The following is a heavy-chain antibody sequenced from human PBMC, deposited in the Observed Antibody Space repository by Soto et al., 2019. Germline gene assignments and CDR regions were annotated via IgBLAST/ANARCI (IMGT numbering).Heavy chain of an antibody. J-gene: IGHJ4*02. V-gene: IGHV3-23*01. CDR2: ISGSVGST. Sequence: GGSLRLSCAASGFTFSSYAMSWVRQAPGKGLEWVSAISGSVGSTYYADSVKGRFTISRDNSKNTLYLQMNSLRAEDTAVYYCAKDAHRTTFGVVITPTLFDYWGQGTLVTVSS. CDR1: GFTFSSYA. D-gene: IGHD3-3*01. CDR3: AKDAHRTTFGVVITPTLFDY.